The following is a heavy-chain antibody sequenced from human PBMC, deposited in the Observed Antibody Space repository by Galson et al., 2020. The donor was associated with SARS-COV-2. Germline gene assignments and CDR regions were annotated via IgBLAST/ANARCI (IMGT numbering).Heavy chain of an antibody. D-gene: IGHD3-22*01. Sequence: ETSETLSLTCTVSGGSISSGGYYWSWIRQHPGKGLEWIGYIYYSGSTYYNPSLKSRVTISVDTSKNQFSLKLSSVTAADTVVYYCARVRTTMIVVVITSDAFDIWGQGTMVTVSS. CDR2: IYYSGST. J-gene: IGHJ3*02. V-gene: IGHV4-31*03. CDR3: ARVRTTMIVVVITSDAFDI. CDR1: GGSISSGGYY.